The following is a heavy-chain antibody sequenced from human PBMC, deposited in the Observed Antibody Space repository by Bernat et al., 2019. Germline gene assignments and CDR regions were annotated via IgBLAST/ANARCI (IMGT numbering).Heavy chain of an antibody. CDR1: GYTFTGYY. CDR3: ARGDSAGYSSSWYQKRTWFDP. J-gene: IGHJ5*02. V-gene: IGHV1-2*04. D-gene: IGHD6-13*01. Sequence: QVQLVQSGAEVKKPGASVKVSCKASGYTFTGYYMHWVRQAPGQGLEWMGWINPNSGGTNYAQKFQGWVTMTRDTSISTAYMELSRLRSDDTAVYYCARGDSAGYSSSWYQKRTWFDPWGQGTLVTVSS. CDR2: INPNSGGT.